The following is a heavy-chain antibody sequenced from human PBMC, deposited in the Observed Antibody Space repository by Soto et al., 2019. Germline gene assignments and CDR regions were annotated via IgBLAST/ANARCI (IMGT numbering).Heavy chain of an antibody. CDR3: AREQTQKLFVSGTVYAIDI. Sequence: SVKVSCKASGGTFSSYAISWVRQAPGQGLEWMGGIIPIFGTANYAQKFQGRVTITADESTSTAYMELSSLRSEDTAVYYCAREQTQKLFVSGTVYAIDIWGQGTMVTVSS. CDR2: IIPIFGTA. V-gene: IGHV1-69*13. D-gene: IGHD4-17*01. J-gene: IGHJ3*02. CDR1: GGTFSSYA.